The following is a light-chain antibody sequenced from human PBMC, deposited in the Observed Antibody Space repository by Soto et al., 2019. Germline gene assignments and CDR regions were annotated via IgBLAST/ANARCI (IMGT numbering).Light chain of an antibody. V-gene: IGLV2-14*01. CDR2: DVS. CDR1: SSDVGGYNY. Sequence: QSALTQPASVSGSPGQSITISCTGTSSDVGGYNYVSWYQQHPGKAPKLMIYDVSNRPSGVSNRFTGSKSGNTASLTISGLQAEDEGDYYCNSYTSCSLRLYVFGTGTKVTVL. CDR3: NSYTSCSLRLYV. J-gene: IGLJ1*01.